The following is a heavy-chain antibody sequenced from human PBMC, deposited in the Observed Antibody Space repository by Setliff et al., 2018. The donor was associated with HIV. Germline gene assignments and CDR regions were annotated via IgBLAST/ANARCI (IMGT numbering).Heavy chain of an antibody. V-gene: IGHV3-23*01. CDR3: AKDVGTVSSGDYFDS. CDR2: ISRSGDNT. J-gene: IGHJ4*02. Sequence: GGSLRLSCAASGFTFSSYAMSWVRQPPGKGLEWVAGISRSGDNTNYADSVKGRFNISRDNSKNTLFLEMSSLRAEDTSIYYCAKDVGTVSSGDYFDSWGQGTLVTVSS. CDR1: GFTFSSYA. D-gene: IGHD3-22*01.